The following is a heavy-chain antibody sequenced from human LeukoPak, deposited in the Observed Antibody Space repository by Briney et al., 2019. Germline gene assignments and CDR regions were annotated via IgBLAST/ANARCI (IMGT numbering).Heavy chain of an antibody. CDR1: GYTFTTYG. D-gene: IGHD2-2*01. CDR3: ARDRNIVVVPAALYYYYYGMDV. J-gene: IGHJ6*02. CDR2: ISPYKGKT. V-gene: IGHV1-18*01. Sequence: ASVKGSRKASGYTFTTYGISWVRQAPGQRLEWVGWISPYKGKTNYAQKLQGRVTMTTDTSTSTAYMQLRSLRSDDTAVYYCARDRNIVVVPAALYYYYYGMDVWGQGTTVTVSS.